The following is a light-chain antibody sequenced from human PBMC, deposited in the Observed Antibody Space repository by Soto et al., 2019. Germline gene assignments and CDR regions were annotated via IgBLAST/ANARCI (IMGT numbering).Light chain of an antibody. CDR3: CSYAGSYTLVV. J-gene: IGLJ2*01. CDR2: DVS. V-gene: IGLV2-11*01. Sequence: QSALTQPRSVSGSPAQSVTISCTGTSSDVGGYNYVSWYQQYPGKGPKLMIYDVSKRPSGVPDRFSGSKSGNTASLTISGLQAEDEADYYCCSYAGSYTLVVFGGGTKLTVL. CDR1: SSDVGGYNY.